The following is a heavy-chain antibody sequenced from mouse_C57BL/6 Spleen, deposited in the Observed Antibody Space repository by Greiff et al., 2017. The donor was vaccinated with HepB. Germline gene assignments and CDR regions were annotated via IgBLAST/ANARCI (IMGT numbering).Heavy chain of an antibody. Sequence: VQLQQPGAELVKPGASVKMSCKASGYTFTSYWITWVKQRPGQGLEWIGDIYPGSGSTNYNEKFKSKATLTVDTSSSTAYMQLSSLTSEDSAVYYCARRLYDYDAHFAYWGQGTLVTVSA. CDR1: GYTFTSYW. D-gene: IGHD2-4*01. CDR3: ARRLYDYDAHFAY. V-gene: IGHV1-55*01. CDR2: IYPGSGST. J-gene: IGHJ3*01.